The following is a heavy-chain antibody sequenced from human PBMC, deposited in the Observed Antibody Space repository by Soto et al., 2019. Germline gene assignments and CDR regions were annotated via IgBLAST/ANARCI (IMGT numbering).Heavy chain of an antibody. Sequence: QVQLVESGGGVVQPGRSLRLSCAASGFTFSSYAMHWVRQAPGKGLEWVAVISYDGSNKYYADSVKGRFTISRDNSKNTLYMQMNSLIAEDTAVYYCARGEPDAFDIWGQGTMVTVSS. CDR2: ISYDGSNK. J-gene: IGHJ3*02. D-gene: IGHD1-26*01. V-gene: IGHV3-30-3*01. CDR1: GFTFSSYA. CDR3: ARGEPDAFDI.